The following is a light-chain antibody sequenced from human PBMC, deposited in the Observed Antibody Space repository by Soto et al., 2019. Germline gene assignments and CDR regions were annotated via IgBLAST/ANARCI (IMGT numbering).Light chain of an antibody. CDR1: QGISSA. V-gene: IGKV1-13*02. Sequence: AIPLTQSPSSLSASVGDRVTITCRASQGISSAFAWYQQKPGKVPRVLIYDVSSLQSGVPSRFSGSVSGTDVTLTISSLQPEDFATYYCQQFDTYPLTFGQGTRLDVK. CDR2: DVS. J-gene: IGKJ5*01. CDR3: QQFDTYPLT.